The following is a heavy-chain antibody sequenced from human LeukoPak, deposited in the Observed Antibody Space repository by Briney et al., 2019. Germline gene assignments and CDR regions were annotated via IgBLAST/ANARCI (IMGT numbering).Heavy chain of an antibody. CDR2: ISAYNGNT. Sequence: ASVKVSCKASGYTFTSYGISWVRQAPGQGLEWMGWISAYNGNTNYAQKLQGRVTMTADTSTSTAYMELRSLRSDDTAVYYCATTAVAGPNDAFDIWGQGTMVTVSS. CDR1: GYTFTSYG. J-gene: IGHJ3*02. D-gene: IGHD6-19*01. CDR3: ATTAVAGPNDAFDI. V-gene: IGHV1-18*01.